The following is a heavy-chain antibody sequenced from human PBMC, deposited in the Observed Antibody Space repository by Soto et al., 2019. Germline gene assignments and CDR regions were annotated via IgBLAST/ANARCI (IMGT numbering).Heavy chain of an antibody. CDR1: GFIFSNYW. CDR2: IKTDGSIT. Sequence: EVQLVESGGGLVQPGESLRLSCAASGFIFSNYWMHWVRQAPGKGLVWVSRIKTDGSITRYADSVKGRFTISRDNAKNTLYLQMNSLRPEDTAVYYCARERSGSSFLWGQGTLVTVSS. J-gene: IGHJ4*02. V-gene: IGHV3-74*01. CDR3: ARERSGSSFL. D-gene: IGHD1-26*01.